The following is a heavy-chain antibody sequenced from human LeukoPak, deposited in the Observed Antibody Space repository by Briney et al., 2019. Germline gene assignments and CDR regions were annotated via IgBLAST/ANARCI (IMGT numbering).Heavy chain of an antibody. CDR1: GFTFSSYS. D-gene: IGHD2-21*02. Sequence: PGGSLRLSCAASGFTFSSYSMNWVRQAPGKGLEWVSSISSSSSYIFYADSVKGRFTISRDNAKNSLYLQMNSLRAEDTAVYYRARAPLICGGDCYSDYGGQGTMVTVSS. CDR3: ARAPLICGGDCYSDY. CDR2: ISSSSSYI. V-gene: IGHV3-21*01. J-gene: IGHJ4*02.